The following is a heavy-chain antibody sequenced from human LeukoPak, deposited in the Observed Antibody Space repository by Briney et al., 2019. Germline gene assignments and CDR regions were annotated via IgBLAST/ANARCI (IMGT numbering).Heavy chain of an antibody. J-gene: IGHJ4*02. CDR1: GYTFTSYY. CDR2: INPSGGST. CDR3: AMMYYYGSGSYI. Sequence: GASVKVSCKASGYTFTSYYMHWVRQAPGQGLEWMGIINPSGGSTSYAQKFQGRVTMTRDTSISTAYMELSRLRSDDTAVYYCAMMYYYGSGSYIWGQGTLVTVSS. D-gene: IGHD3-10*01. V-gene: IGHV1-46*01.